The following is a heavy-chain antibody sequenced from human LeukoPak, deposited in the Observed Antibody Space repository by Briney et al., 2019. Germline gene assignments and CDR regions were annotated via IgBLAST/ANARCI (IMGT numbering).Heavy chain of an antibody. Sequence: SVKVSCKASGGTFSRYAISWVRQAPGQGLEWMGGIIPIFGTANHAQKFQGRVTITADESTSTAYMELSSLRSEDTAVYYCARLPLTGYSRGYYYGMDVWGRGTTVTVSS. D-gene: IGHD3-9*01. CDR1: GGTFSRYA. V-gene: IGHV1-69*13. CDR3: ARLPLTGYSRGYYYGMDV. J-gene: IGHJ6*02. CDR2: IIPIFGTA.